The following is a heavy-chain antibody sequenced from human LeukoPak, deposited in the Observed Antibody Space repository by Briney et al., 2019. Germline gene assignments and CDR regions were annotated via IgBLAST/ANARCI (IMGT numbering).Heavy chain of an antibody. Sequence: PGGSLRLSCAASGFTFSSFWMHWVRQAPGKGLVWVSRIDTDGSATVYAESVKGRFTSSRDNAKNTLYLQMNSLRAEDTAVYYCARSEYSSTWYGDHYYYYMDVWGKGTTVTVSS. CDR1: GFTFSSFW. CDR3: ARSEYSSTWYGDHYYYYMDV. D-gene: IGHD6-13*01. CDR2: IDTDGSAT. V-gene: IGHV3-74*01. J-gene: IGHJ6*03.